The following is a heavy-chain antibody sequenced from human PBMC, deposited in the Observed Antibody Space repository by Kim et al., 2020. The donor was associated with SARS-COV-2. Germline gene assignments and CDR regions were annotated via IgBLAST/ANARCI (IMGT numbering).Heavy chain of an antibody. D-gene: IGHD2-2*01. V-gene: IGHV3-48*04. Sequence: GGSLRLSCAASGFTFSSYSMNWVRQAPGKGLEWVSYISSSSSTIYYADSVKGRFTISRDNAKNSLYLQMNSLRAEDTAVYYCARDQGLGYCSSTSCLNYYYGMDVWGQGTTVTVSS. CDR1: GFTFSSYS. CDR2: ISSSSSTI. J-gene: IGHJ6*02. CDR3: ARDQGLGYCSSTSCLNYYYGMDV.